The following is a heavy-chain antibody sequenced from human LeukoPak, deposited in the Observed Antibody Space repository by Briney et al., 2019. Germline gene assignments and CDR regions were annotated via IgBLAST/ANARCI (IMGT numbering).Heavy chain of an antibody. V-gene: IGHV3-48*04. CDR2: ISSSSSTI. J-gene: IGHJ4*02. CDR3: ASSYYDYVWGSYRYFDY. CDR1: GFTFSIYA. Sequence: GGSLRLSCAASGFTFSIYAMSWVRQAPGKGLEWVSYISSSSSTIYYADSVKGRFTISRDNAKNSLYLQMNSLRAEDTAVYYCASSYYDYVWGSYRYFDYWGQGTLVTVSS. D-gene: IGHD3-16*02.